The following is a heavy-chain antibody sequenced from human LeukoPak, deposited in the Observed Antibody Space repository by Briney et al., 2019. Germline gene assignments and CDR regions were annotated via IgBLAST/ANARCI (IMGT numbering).Heavy chain of an antibody. CDR1: GFTFSSYG. D-gene: IGHD5-12*01. CDR3: ARVGGYSGYDLAFEHYYYYMDV. CDR2: IWYDGSNK. Sequence: PGRSLRLSCAASGFTFSSYGMHWVRQAPGKGLEWVAVIWYDGSNKFYADSVKGRFTISRDNAKNSLYLQMNSLRAEDTAVYYCARVGGYSGYDLAFEHYYYYMDVWGKGTTVTVSS. V-gene: IGHV3-33*01. J-gene: IGHJ6*03.